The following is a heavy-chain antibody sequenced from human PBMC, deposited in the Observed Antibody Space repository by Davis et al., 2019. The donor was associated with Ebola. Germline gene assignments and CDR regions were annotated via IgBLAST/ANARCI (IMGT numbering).Heavy chain of an antibody. CDR2: IYYSGST. CDR3: AREVYYYGMDV. J-gene: IGHJ6*02. Sequence: SETLSLTCTVSGGSISSSSYYWGWIRQPPGKGLEWIGSIYYSGSTYYNPSLKSRVTISVDTSKNQFSLKLSSVTAADTAVYYCAREVYYYGMDVWGQGTTVTVSS. V-gene: IGHV4-39*01. CDR1: GGSISSSSYY.